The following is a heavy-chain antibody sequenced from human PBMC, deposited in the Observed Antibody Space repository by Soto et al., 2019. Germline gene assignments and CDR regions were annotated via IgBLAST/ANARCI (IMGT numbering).Heavy chain of an antibody. V-gene: IGHV3-33*01. Sequence: PGGSLRLSCAASGFTFSSYGMHWVRQAPGKGLEWVAVIWYDGSNKYNADSVKGRFTISRDNSKNTLYLQMNSLRAEDTAVYYCARHDYYDSSGSSYYGMDVWGQGTTVTVSS. CDR3: ARHDYYDSSGSSYYGMDV. CDR1: GFTFSSYG. J-gene: IGHJ6*02. D-gene: IGHD3-22*01. CDR2: IWYDGSNK.